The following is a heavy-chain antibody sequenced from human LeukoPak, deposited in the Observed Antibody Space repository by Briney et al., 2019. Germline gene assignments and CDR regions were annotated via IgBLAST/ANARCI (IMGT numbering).Heavy chain of an antibody. V-gene: IGHV3-23*01. Sequence: PGGSLRLSCAASSFTFSIYAMSWVRQAPGKGLEWVSAISGSGGTAYYADSVKGRFTISRDNSKNTLDLQMNSLRVEDTAVYYCAKGQLKFDYWGQGNLVTVSS. J-gene: IGHJ4*02. D-gene: IGHD1-1*01. CDR1: SFTFSIYA. CDR2: ISGSGGTA. CDR3: AKGQLKFDY.